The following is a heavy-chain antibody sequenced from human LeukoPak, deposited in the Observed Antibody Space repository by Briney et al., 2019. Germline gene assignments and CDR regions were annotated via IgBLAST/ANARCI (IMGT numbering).Heavy chain of an antibody. V-gene: IGHV3-53*01. Sequence: GGSLRLSCAASGFTIITNDMTWVRQAPGKGLDWVSVLYRDGNTKYADSVQGRFTISRDNSKNTLYLEMNSLRPDDTAVYYCARGVEPLAANTLAYWGQGTLVTVSS. D-gene: IGHD1-14*01. CDR3: ARGVEPLAANTLAY. CDR1: GFTIITND. CDR2: LYRDGNT. J-gene: IGHJ4*02.